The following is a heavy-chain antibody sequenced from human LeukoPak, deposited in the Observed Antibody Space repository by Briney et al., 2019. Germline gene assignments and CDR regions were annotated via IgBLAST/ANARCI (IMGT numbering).Heavy chain of an antibody. V-gene: IGHV1-24*01. CDR1: GYTLTEVS. CDR2: FDPEDGET. CDR3: ATGTVSSSWLGIFDF. J-gene: IGHJ4*02. Sequence: ASVKVSCKISGYTLTEVSMHWVRQAPGKGLEWMGRFDPEDGETLSAQKFQGRLTMTEDTSADTAYMELSSLTSDDTALYYCATGTVSSSWLGIFDFWGQGTLVTVSS. D-gene: IGHD6-13*01.